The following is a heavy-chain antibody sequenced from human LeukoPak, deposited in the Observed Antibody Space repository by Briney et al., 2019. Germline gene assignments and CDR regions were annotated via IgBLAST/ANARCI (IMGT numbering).Heavy chain of an antibody. V-gene: IGHV3-11*04. CDR2: ISSSSSTI. D-gene: IGHD2-15*01. CDR3: ARLNEGYCSGGSCYSGSYYYYGMDV. Sequence: LSLTCAVYGGSFSGYYWSWIRQPPGKGLEWVSYISSSSSTIYYADSVKGRFTISRDNAKNSLYLQMNSLRDEDTAVYYCARLNEGYCSGGSCYSGSYYYYGMDVWGQGTTVTVSS. CDR1: GGSFSGYY. J-gene: IGHJ6*02.